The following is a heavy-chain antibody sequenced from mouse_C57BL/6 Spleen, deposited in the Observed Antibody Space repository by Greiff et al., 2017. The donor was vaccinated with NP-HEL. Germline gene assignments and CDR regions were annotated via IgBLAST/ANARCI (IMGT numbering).Heavy chain of an antibody. CDR1: GYTFTSYW. V-gene: IGHV1-69*01. Sequence: QVQLQQPGAELVMPGASVKLSCKASGYTFTSYWMHWVKQRPGQGLEWIGEIDPSDSYTNYNQKFKGKSTLTVDKSSSTAYMQLSSLTSEDSAVYYCARPAQASYCDYWGQGTTLTVSS. CDR2: IDPSDSYT. CDR3: ARPAQASYCDY. D-gene: IGHD3-2*02. J-gene: IGHJ2*01.